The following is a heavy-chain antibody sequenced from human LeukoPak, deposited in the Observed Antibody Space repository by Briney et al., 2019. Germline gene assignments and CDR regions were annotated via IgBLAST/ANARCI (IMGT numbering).Heavy chain of an antibody. CDR2: LSPSHTTR. Sequence: GASVKVSCKASGYTFRQYSMSWVRQAPGKGLEWMGRLSPSHTTRVYAQQFQGRVTMTADTNTNTVSMELRSLTSDDTAVYFCARDYILTLETENGDGFAIWGQGTVVSVPS. D-gene: IGHD3-9*01. J-gene: IGHJ3*02. CDR1: GYTFRQYS. CDR3: ARDYILTLETENGDGFAI. V-gene: IGHV1-18*01.